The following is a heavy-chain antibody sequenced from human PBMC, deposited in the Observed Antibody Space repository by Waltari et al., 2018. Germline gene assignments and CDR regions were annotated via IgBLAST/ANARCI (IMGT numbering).Heavy chain of an antibody. CDR1: GGSFRGYY. Sequence: VQLQQWGAGLLKPSETLSLTCAVYGGSFRGYYWSRLRQPPGKGLEWIGEINHSGSTNYNPSLKSRVTISVDTSKNQFSLKLSSVTAADTAVYYCARGLSASSWFDPWGQGTLVTVSS. CDR2: INHSGST. J-gene: IGHJ5*02. CDR3: ARGLSASSWFDP. V-gene: IGHV4-34*01. D-gene: IGHD6-13*01.